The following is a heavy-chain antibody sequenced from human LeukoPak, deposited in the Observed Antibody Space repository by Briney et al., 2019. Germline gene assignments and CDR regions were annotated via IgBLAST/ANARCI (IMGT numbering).Heavy chain of an antibody. CDR2: INLNSGGT. CDR3: ARAGVWFGEITDY. CDR1: GYTFTGYY. J-gene: IGHJ4*02. D-gene: IGHD3-10*01. Sequence: ASVKVSCKASGYTFTGYYMHWVRQAPGQGLEWMGWINLNSGGTNYAQKFQGRVTMTRDTSISTAYMGLSRLRSDDTAVYYCARAGVWFGEITDYWGQGTLVTVSS. V-gene: IGHV1-2*02.